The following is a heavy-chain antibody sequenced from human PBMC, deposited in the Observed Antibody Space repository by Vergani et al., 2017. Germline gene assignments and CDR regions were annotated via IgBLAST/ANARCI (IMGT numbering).Heavy chain of an antibody. CDR1: GGSFSGYY. D-gene: IGHD2-2*01. CDR2: INHSGST. J-gene: IGHJ4*02. V-gene: IGHV4-34*01. CDR3: ARRRRTYCSSTSCSASYYFDY. Sequence: QVQLQQWGAGLLKPSETLSLTCAVYGGSFSGYYWSWIRQPPGKGLEWIGEINHSGSTNYNPSLKSRVTISVDTSKNQFSLKLSSVTAADTAVYYCARRRRTYCSSTSCSASYYFDYWGQGTLVTVSS.